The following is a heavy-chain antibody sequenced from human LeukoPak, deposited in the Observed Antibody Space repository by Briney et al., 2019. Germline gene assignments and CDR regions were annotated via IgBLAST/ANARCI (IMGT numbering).Heavy chain of an antibody. CDR3: ARGRWLNAFDI. J-gene: IGHJ3*02. D-gene: IGHD4-23*01. CDR1: GGSFSGYY. CDR2: INHSGST. Sequence: SETLSLTCAVYGGSFSGYYWSWIRQPPGKGLEWIGEINHSGSTNYNPSLKSRVTISVDTSKNQFSLKLSSVTAAGTAVYYCARGRWLNAFDIWGQGTMVTVSS. V-gene: IGHV4-34*01.